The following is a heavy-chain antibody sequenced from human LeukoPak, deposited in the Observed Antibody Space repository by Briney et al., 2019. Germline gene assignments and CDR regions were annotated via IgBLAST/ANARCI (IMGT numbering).Heavy chain of an antibody. Sequence: GGSLRLSCAASGISFSSYGMSWVRQAPGKGLEWVSTLNSTGTTFYAGSVEGRFTISRANSENTLYLQMDSLRAADTALYYCARVGYSSSWFFFNFWGQGTLVTVSS. V-gene: IGHV3-23*05. CDR1: GISFSSYG. J-gene: IGHJ4*02. CDR2: LNSTGTT. D-gene: IGHD6-13*01. CDR3: ARVGYSSSWFFFNF.